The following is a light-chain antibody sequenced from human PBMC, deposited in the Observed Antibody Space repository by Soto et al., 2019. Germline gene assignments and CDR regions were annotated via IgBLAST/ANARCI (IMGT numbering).Light chain of an antibody. CDR1: ESLLHSNGANY. V-gene: IGKV2-28*01. Sequence: DIVMTQSPLSLPVTPGEPASISCTSSESLLHSNGANYLDWYLQKPGQSPQLLIYLGSIRASGVPDRFSGRGSGTDFTLEISRVEADDVGVYYCMQARQTPRTFGQGTKVEIK. CDR3: MQARQTPRT. CDR2: LGS. J-gene: IGKJ1*01.